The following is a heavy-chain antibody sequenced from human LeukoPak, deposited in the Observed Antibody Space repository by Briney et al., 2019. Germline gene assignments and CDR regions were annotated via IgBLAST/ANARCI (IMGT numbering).Heavy chain of an antibody. V-gene: IGHV3-23*01. CDR1: GFTFSSYA. J-gene: IGHJ3*02. CDR3: AKQNIATAGTGAFDI. D-gene: IGHD6-13*01. CDR2: ISGSGGNT. Sequence: GGSVRLSCAASGFTFSSYAMSWVRQAPGKGLEWVSDISGSGGNTYYADSVKGRFTISRDNSKNTLYLQMNSLRAEDTAVHYCAKQNIATAGTGAFDIWGQGTMVTVSS.